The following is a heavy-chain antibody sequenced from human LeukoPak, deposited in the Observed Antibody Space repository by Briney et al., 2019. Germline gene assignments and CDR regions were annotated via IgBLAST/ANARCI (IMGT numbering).Heavy chain of an antibody. CDR2: IYYSGST. CDR3: ARKYYYGSGSYLIGGYFDY. D-gene: IGHD3-10*01. J-gene: IGHJ4*02. V-gene: IGHV4-59*12. CDR1: GGSISSYY. Sequence: SETLSLTCTVSGGSISSYYWSWIRQPPGKGLEWIGYIYYSGSTNYNPSLKSRVTISVDTSKNQFSLKLSSVTAADTAVYYCARKYYYGSGSYLIGGYFDYWGQGTLVTVSS.